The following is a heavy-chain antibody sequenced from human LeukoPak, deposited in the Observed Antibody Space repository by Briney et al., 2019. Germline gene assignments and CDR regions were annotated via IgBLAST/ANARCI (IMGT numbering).Heavy chain of an antibody. J-gene: IGHJ5*02. CDR3: ARGEIWFDP. CDR2: IYYSGST. Sequence: SETLSLTCTVSGGSLSSYYWSWIRQPPGKGLEWIGYIYYSGSTNYNPSLKSRVTISVDTSKNQFSLKLSSVTAADTAVYYCARGEIWFDPWGQGTLVTVSS. V-gene: IGHV4-59*01. CDR1: GGSLSSYY.